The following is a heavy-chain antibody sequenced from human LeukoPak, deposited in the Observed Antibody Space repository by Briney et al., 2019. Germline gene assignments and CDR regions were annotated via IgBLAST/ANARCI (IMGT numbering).Heavy chain of an antibody. J-gene: IGHJ3*01. CDR1: GFRFNNYA. V-gene: IGHV3-30*04. Sequence: GRSLRLSCAASGFRFNNYAMHWVRQPPGTGLEWVADISMDGIQEYYADSVKGRFSISRDNSKNTLYLQMNSLRSEDTAVYYCAREVYSYALDALDLWGQGTMVTVSS. CDR3: AREVYSYALDALDL. D-gene: IGHD5-18*01. CDR2: ISMDGIQE.